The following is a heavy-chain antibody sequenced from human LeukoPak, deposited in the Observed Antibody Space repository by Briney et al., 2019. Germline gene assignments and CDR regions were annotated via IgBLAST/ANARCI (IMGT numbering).Heavy chain of an antibody. D-gene: IGHD2-2*01. CDR1: GYTFTSYD. J-gene: IGHJ5*02. CDR2: MNPNSGNT. Sequence: ASVKVSCKASGYTFTSYDINWVRQATGQGLEWMGWMNPNSGNTGYAQKFQGRVTMTRNTSISTAYMELSSLRSEDTAAYYCARASSNLNWFDPWGQGTLVTVSS. CDR3: ARASSNLNWFDP. V-gene: IGHV1-8*01.